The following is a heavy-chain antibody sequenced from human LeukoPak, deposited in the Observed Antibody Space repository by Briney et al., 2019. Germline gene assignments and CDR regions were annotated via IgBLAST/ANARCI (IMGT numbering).Heavy chain of an antibody. CDR2: ISSSGSTI. CDR1: GFTFSSYE. J-gene: IGHJ4*02. D-gene: IGHD5-24*01. V-gene: IGHV3-48*03. CDR3: ARDMGWLQYDY. Sequence: GGSLRLSCAASGFTFSSYEMNWVRQAPGKGLEWVSYISSSGSTIYYADSVKGRFTISRDNAKNSLYLQMNSLRAEDTAVYYCARDMGWLQYDYWGQGTLVTVSS.